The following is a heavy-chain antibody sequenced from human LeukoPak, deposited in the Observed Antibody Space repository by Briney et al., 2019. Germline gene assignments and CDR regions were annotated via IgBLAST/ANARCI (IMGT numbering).Heavy chain of an antibody. Sequence: GSLRLSCAASGFTFSSYSMNWVRQAPGKGLEWVSSISSSSSYIYYADSVKGRFTISRDNAKNSLYLQMNSLRAEDTAVYYCAREGGYSYGSLDYWGQGTLVTVSS. D-gene: IGHD5-18*01. J-gene: IGHJ4*02. CDR2: ISSSSSYI. CDR1: GFTFSSYS. V-gene: IGHV3-21*01. CDR3: AREGGYSYGSLDY.